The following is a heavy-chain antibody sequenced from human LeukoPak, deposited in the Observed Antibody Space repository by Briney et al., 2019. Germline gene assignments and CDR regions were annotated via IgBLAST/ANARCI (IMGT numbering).Heavy chain of an antibody. V-gene: IGHV4-34*01. CDR1: GGSFIAYY. D-gene: IGHD3-22*01. CDR3: AHSSDYQQH. CDR2: INHGGST. Sequence: SETLSLTCAVYGGSFIAYYWSWIRQPPGKGLEWIGEINHGGSTNYNPSLKGRVTISVDTSQNQVSLKLSSVTAADTAVYYCAHSSDYQQHCGQGTLVTVSS. J-gene: IGHJ1*01.